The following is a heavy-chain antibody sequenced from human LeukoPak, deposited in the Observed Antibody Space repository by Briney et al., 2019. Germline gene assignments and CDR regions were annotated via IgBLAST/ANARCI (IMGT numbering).Heavy chain of an antibody. D-gene: IGHD1-1*01. Sequence: GGSLRLSCAASGFTLSSYAMSWVRQAPGKGLEWVSAISDSGNTYHADSVKGRFTISRDNSKNTLYLQMNSLRAEDTAVYYCASYNPYYWGQGTLVTVSS. CDR1: GFTLSSYA. J-gene: IGHJ4*02. CDR2: ISDSGNT. V-gene: IGHV3-23*01. CDR3: ASYNPYY.